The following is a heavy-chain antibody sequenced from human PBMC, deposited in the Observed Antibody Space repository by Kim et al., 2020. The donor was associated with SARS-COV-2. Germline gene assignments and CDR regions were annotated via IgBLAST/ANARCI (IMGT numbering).Heavy chain of an antibody. Sequence: GGSLRLSCAASGFTFSSYGMHWVRQAPGKGLEWVAVISYDGSNKYYADSVKGRFTISRDNSKNTLYLQMNSLRAEDTAVYYCAKDYVGYQLLIYPLGYYYYGMDVWGQGTTVTVSS. CDR2: ISYDGSNK. CDR1: GFTFSSYG. D-gene: IGHD2-2*01. CDR3: AKDYVGYQLLIYPLGYYYYGMDV. J-gene: IGHJ6*02. V-gene: IGHV3-30*18.